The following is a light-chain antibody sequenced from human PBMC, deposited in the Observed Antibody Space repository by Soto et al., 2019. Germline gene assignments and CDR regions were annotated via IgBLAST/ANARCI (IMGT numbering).Light chain of an antibody. V-gene: IGKV3-11*01. J-gene: IGKJ4*01. CDR1: QSVSSY. CDR2: DAS. Sequence: EIVLTQSPATLSLSPGERATLSCRASQSVSSYLAWYQQKPGQAPRLLIYDASNRATGIPARFSGSGSGTDFTLTISRLEPEDFAVYYCQQRSNWTSLTFGGGTKVEIK. CDR3: QQRSNWTSLT.